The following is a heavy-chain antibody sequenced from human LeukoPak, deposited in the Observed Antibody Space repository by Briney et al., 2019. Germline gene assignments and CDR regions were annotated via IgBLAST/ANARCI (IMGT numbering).Heavy chain of an antibody. D-gene: IGHD2-2*01. Sequence: PSQTLSLTCTVSGGSISSGGYYWSWIRQHPGKGLEWIGYIYYSGSTYYNPSLKSRVTISVDTSKNQFSLRLSSVTAADTAVYYCARVAGYCSSTSCHYFDYWGQGTLVTVSS. CDR1: GGSISSGGYY. J-gene: IGHJ4*02. CDR3: ARVAGYCSSTSCHYFDY. CDR2: IYYSGST. V-gene: IGHV4-31*03.